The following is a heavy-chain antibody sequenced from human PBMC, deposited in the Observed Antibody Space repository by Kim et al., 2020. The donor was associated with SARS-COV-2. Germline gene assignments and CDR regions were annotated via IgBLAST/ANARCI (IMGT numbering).Heavy chain of an antibody. V-gene: IGHV7-4-1*02. J-gene: IGHJ6*02. CDR2: GHP. Sequence: GHPPYAQGCTGRFVLSLDTSVSTAYLQISSLRAEDTAVYYCARAPGGMDVWGQGTTVTVSS. CDR3: ARAPGGMDV.